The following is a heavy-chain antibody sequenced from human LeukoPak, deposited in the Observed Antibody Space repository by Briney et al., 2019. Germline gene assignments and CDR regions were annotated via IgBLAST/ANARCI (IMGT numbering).Heavy chain of an antibody. CDR2: ISYDGSNK. CDR1: GFTFSSYA. D-gene: IGHD6-19*01. CDR3: AKAYSSGSFYYFDY. V-gene: IGHV3-30-3*01. Sequence: GGSLRLSCAASGFTFSSYAMHWVRQAPGKGLEWVAVISYDGSNKYYADSVKGRFTISRDNSKNTLYLQMNSLRAEDTAVYYCAKAYSSGSFYYFDYWGQGTLVTVSS. J-gene: IGHJ4*02.